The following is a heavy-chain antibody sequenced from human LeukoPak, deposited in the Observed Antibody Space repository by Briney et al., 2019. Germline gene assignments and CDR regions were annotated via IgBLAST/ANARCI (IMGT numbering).Heavy chain of an antibody. Sequence: GGSLRLSCAASGVTVSSNYMSWVRQAPGKGLEWVANIKQDGSEKYYVDSVKGRFTISRDNAKNSLYLQMNSLRAEDTAVYYCARAIATVGLWFDPWGQGTLVTVSS. V-gene: IGHV3-7*01. CDR2: IKQDGSEK. CDR3: ARAIATVGLWFDP. J-gene: IGHJ5*02. CDR1: GVTVSSNY. D-gene: IGHD6-13*01.